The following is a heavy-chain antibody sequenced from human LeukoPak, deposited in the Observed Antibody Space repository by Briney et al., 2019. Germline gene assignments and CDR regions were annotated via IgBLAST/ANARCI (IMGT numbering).Heavy chain of an antibody. CDR2: ISAYNGNT. V-gene: IGHV1-18*01. CDR1: GYTFTSYG. D-gene: IGHD3-22*01. CDR3: ARDWDMIVVVMDYYYGMDV. Sequence: AAVKVSCKASGYTFTSYGISWVRQAPGQGLEWMGWISAYNGNTNYAQKLQGRVTMTTDTSTSTAYMELRSLRSDDTAVYYCARDWDMIVVVMDYYYGMDVWGQGTTVTVSS. J-gene: IGHJ6*02.